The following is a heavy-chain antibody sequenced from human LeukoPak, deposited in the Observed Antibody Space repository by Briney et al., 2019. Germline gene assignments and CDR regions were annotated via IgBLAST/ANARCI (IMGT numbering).Heavy chain of an antibody. J-gene: IGHJ4*02. CDR2: ISYDGSNK. CDR1: GFTFSSYG. CDR3: ARGGLFGELSLDY. Sequence: GGSLRLSCAASGFTFSSYGMHWVRQAPGKGLEWVAVISYDGSNKYYADSVKGRFTISRDNSKNTLYLQMDSLRAEDTAVYYCARGGLFGELSLDYWGQGTLVTVSS. D-gene: IGHD3-10*01. V-gene: IGHV3-30*03.